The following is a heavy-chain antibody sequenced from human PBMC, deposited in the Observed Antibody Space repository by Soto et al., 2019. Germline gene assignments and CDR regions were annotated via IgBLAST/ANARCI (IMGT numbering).Heavy chain of an antibody. D-gene: IGHD3-16*01. Sequence: EVQLVESGGGLVQPGGSLRLSCAASGFTFSDYWMTWARQAPGKGLEWLANINKDGSGRYYVDSVKGRFTISRDDAKNSLYLQMNSLGAEDTAAYYCARGGAPWHEGAYWSQGTLVTVSS. J-gene: IGHJ4*02. CDR2: INKDGSGR. V-gene: IGHV3-7*03. CDR1: GFTFSDYW. CDR3: ARGGAPWHEGAY.